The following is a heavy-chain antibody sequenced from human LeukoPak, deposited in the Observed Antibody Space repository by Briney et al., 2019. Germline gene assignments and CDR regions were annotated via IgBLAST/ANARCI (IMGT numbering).Heavy chain of an antibody. CDR1: GFTFSDYY. CDR2: ISSSGSTI. V-gene: IGHV3-11*01. D-gene: IGHD6-19*01. Sequence: GSLSLSCAASGFTFSDYYMSWIRQAPGKGLEWVSYISSSGSTIYYADSVKGRFTISRDNAKNSLYLQMNSLRAEDTAVYYCARGGSSGWYAPYYYYYGMDVWGQGTTVTVSS. CDR3: ARGGSSGWYAPYYYYYGMDV. J-gene: IGHJ6*02.